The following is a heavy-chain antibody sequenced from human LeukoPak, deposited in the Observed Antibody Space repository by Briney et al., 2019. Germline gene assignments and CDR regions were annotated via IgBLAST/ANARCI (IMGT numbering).Heavy chain of an antibody. CDR2: ISSGSTTI. V-gene: IGHV3-48*01. CDR3: ARRESTTMVRGGVDY. D-gene: IGHD3-10*01. J-gene: IGHJ4*02. CDR1: GFTFTKYS. Sequence: GGSLRLSCAASGFTFTKYSMHWVRQTPGKGLEWVSYISSGSTTIYYTDSVKGRFTISRDNAKNSLYLQMNSLRAEDTAVYYCARRESTTMVRGGVDYWGQGTLVTVSS.